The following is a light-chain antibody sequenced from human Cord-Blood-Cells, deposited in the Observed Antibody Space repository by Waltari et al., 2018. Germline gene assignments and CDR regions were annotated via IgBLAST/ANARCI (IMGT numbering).Light chain of an antibody. CDR3: SAWDSSLSAWV. V-gene: IGLV10-54*01. J-gene: IGLJ3*02. Sequence: QAGLTQPPSVSKGLRQTATLTSTGNSNNVGNQGAAWLQQHQGHPPKLLSYRNNNRPSGISERLSASRSGNTASLTITGLQPEDEADYYCSAWDSSLSAWVFGGGTKLTVL. CDR1: SNNVGNQG. CDR2: RNN.